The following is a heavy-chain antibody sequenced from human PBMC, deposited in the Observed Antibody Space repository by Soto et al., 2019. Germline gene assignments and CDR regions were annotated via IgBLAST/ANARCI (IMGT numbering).Heavy chain of an antibody. Sequence: ASVKVSCKASGYTFTSYGISWVRQAPGQGLEWMGWISAYNGNTNYAQKLQGRVTMTTDTSTSTAYTELRSLRSDDTAVYYCAKTEYSSSPDDNWFDPWGQGTLVTVSS. CDR2: ISAYNGNT. V-gene: IGHV1-18*04. CDR1: GYTFTSYG. D-gene: IGHD6-6*01. J-gene: IGHJ5*02. CDR3: AKTEYSSSPDDNWFDP.